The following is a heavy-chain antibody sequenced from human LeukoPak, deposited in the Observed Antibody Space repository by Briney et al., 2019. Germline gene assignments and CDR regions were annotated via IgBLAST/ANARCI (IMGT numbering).Heavy chain of an antibody. CDR3: ASSRDGYNWRDFDY. CDR1: GFTFSSYE. J-gene: IGHJ4*02. V-gene: IGHV3-48*03. Sequence: GGSLRLSCAASGFTFSSYEMNWVRQAPGKGLEWVSYISSGSTIYYADSVKGRFTISRDNAKNSLYLQMNSLRAEDTAVYYCASSRDGYNWRDFDYWGQGTLVTVSS. D-gene: IGHD5-24*01. CDR2: ISSGSTI.